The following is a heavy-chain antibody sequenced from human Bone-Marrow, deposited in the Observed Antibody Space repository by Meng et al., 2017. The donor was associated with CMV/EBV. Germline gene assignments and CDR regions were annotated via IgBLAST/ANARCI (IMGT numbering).Heavy chain of an antibody. Sequence: LSCAAPGFTFSSYAMHWVRQAPGKGLEWVAVISYDGSNKYYADSVKGRFTISRDNSKNTLYLQMNSLRAEDTAVYYCASFTVTISLYWGQGTLVTVSS. CDR2: ISYDGSNK. D-gene: IGHD4-17*01. CDR1: GFTFSSYA. CDR3: ASFTVTISLY. J-gene: IGHJ4*02. V-gene: IGHV3-30-3*01.